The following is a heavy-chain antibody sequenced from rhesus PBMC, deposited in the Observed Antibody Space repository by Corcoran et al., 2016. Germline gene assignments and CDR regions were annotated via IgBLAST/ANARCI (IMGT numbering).Heavy chain of an antibody. V-gene: IGHV4-80*01. CDR1: GASISSYW. CDR3: ARAGMNTVTTLVDY. D-gene: IGHD4-23*01. CDR2: INGKTGNT. Sequence: QVQLQESGPGLVKPSETLSLTCAVSGASISSYWWNWIRQPPGKGLEWIGEINGKTGNTNSNPSLKSRVTMSRDASKNQFSLKLSSVTAADTAVYYCARAGMNTVTTLVDYWGQGVLVTVSS. J-gene: IGHJ4*01.